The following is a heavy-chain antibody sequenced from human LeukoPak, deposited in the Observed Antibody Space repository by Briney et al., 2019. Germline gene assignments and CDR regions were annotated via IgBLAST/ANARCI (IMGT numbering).Heavy chain of an antibody. CDR2: ITTSDGNT. V-gene: IGHV3-23*01. D-gene: IGHD7-27*01. CDR3: AKDGGLWVSAHWGDS. CDR1: GFTFGSYT. J-gene: IGHJ4*02. Sequence: GVSLRLSCAASGFTFGSYTMSWVRQAPGKGLEWVSTITTSDGNTYYADSVQGRFTVSRDNSKNTLYLQMNSLRAEDTAVYYCAKDGGLWVSAHWGDSWGRGTLVTVSS.